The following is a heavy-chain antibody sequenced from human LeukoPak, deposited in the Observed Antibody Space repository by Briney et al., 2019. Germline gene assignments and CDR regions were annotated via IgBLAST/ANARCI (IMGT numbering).Heavy chain of an antibody. Sequence: ASVKVSCKASGYTFSSYAMHWVRQAPGQSLEWMGWINAGNGDTKYSQQFQGRVTITWDTSATTAYMALSSLRSEDTAVYYCARDEFLGGITGTTWDRYFDYWGQGTLVTVSS. CDR1: GYTFSSYA. D-gene: IGHD1-20*01. V-gene: IGHV1-3*01. CDR2: INAGNGDT. CDR3: ARDEFLGGITGTTWDRYFDY. J-gene: IGHJ4*02.